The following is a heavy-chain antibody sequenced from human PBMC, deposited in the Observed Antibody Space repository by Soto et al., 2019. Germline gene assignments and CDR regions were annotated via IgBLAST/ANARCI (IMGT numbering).Heavy chain of an antibody. CDR2: ISSSSSTI. CDR3: ERDPSLAVALQTHFDY. CDR1: GFTFDSYS. J-gene: IGHJ4*02. V-gene: IGHV3-48*02. D-gene: IGHD6-19*01. Sequence: EVQLVESGGGLVQPGGSLRLSCAASGFTFDSYSMNWLRQAPGKGLEWVSYISSSSSTIYYTDSVKGRFTISRDNAKNSLYLQMNSLRDEDTAVYYCERDPSLAVALQTHFDYWGQGTLVTVSS.